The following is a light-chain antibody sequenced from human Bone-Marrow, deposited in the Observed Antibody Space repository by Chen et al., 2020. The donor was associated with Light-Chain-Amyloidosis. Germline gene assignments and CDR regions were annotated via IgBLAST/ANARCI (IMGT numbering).Light chain of an antibody. J-gene: IGLJ3*02. Sequence: SYVLTQPSSVAVAPGQTATIASGGNNTGSTSLHWYQQTPGRAPLLVVYDDSDRPSRIPGRLSGSTAGNTATLTSSRVEAGDDADYYCQVWDRGSDRPVFGGGTKLTVL. CDR3: QVWDRGSDRPV. V-gene: IGLV3-21*02. CDR1: NTGSTS. CDR2: DDS.